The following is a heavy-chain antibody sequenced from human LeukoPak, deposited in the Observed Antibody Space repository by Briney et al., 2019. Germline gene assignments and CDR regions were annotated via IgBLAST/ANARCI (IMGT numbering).Heavy chain of an antibody. CDR2: INAGNGNT. V-gene: IGHV1-3*01. Sequence: GASVKVSCKASGYTFTSYAMHWVRQAPGQRLEWMGWINAGNGNTKYSQKFQGRVTITADESTSTAYMELSSLRSEDTAVYYCARGLDVVVPAALRYYYYYYMDVWGKGTTVTVSS. D-gene: IGHD2-2*01. J-gene: IGHJ6*03. CDR3: ARGLDVVVPAALRYYYYYYMDV. CDR1: GYTFTSYA.